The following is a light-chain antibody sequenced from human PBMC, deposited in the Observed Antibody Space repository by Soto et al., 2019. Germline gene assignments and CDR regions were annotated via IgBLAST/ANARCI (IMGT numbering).Light chain of an antibody. Sequence: EIVMTQSPATLSVSPGERATLSCRASQSVIRYLAWYQQRPGQAPRLLIYDASYRATGIPARFSGSGSGTEFTLTISSLQSEDFAVYYCQQYIYWPWTFGQGTKVDIK. J-gene: IGKJ1*01. V-gene: IGKV3D-15*01. CDR2: DAS. CDR1: QSVIRY. CDR3: QQYIYWPWT.